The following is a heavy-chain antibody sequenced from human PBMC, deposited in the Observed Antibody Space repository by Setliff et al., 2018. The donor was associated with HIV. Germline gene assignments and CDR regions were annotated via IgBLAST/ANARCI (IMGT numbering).Heavy chain of an antibody. Sequence: ASVKVSCKASGDTITNYGLSWVRQTPGQGLEWMGWISPHSGNSDCAEKFQDRVTMTVDTATNTAYMEMKSLRSDDTAVYYCAMAGVLADPLFPPYVHDFYDHWGQGTLVTVSS. CDR2: ISPHSGNS. J-gene: IGHJ5*02. CDR3: AMAGVLADPLFPPYVHDFYDH. V-gene: IGHV1-18*01. CDR1: GDTITNYG. D-gene: IGHD2-21*01.